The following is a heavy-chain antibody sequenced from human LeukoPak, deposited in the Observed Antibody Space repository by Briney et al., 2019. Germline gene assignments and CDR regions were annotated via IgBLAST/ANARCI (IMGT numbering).Heavy chain of an antibody. Sequence: GGSLRLSCAASGFTFSNYNMNRVRQARGKGLEWVSSITSRSRYKFYADSVKGRFTISRDNAKNSLYLQMDSLRAEDTAVFYCARDLTGMDVWGQGTTVTVSS. CDR1: GFTFSNYN. CDR3: ARDLTGMDV. V-gene: IGHV3-21*01. J-gene: IGHJ6*02. CDR2: ITSRSRYK. D-gene: IGHD3-9*01.